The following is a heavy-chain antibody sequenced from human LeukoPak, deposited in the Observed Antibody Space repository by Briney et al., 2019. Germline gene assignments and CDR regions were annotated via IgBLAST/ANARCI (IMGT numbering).Heavy chain of an antibody. CDR3: ALGGVIWRMDV. CDR2: IYSGGYT. V-gene: IGHV3-66*01. D-gene: IGHD2/OR15-2a*01. J-gene: IGHJ6*02. CDR1: GFTVSSTY. Sequence: GGSLGLSCAASGFTVSSTYLTWVRQAPGKGLEWHSVIYSGGYTYYADPAQGRFTISRDHSKNTVYPQMNSLRAEDTAVYYCALGGVIWRMDVWGQGTTVTVSS.